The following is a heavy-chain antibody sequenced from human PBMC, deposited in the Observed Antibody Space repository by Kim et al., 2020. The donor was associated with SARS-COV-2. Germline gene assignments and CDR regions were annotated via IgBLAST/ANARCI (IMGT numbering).Heavy chain of an antibody. V-gene: IGHV1-3*01. D-gene: IGHD6-19*01. J-gene: IGHJ4*02. CDR1: GYTFTSYA. CDR2: INAGNGNT. CDR3: ARKEIAVAGHYFDY. Sequence: ASVKVSCKASGYTFTSYAMHWVRQAPGQRLEWMGWINAGNGNTKYSQKFQGRVTITRDTSASTAYMELSSLRSEDTAVYYCARKEIAVAGHYFDYWGQGTLVTVSS.